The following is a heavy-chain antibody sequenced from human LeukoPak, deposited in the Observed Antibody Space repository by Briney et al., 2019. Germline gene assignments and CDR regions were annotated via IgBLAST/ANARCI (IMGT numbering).Heavy chain of an antibody. Sequence: PSETLSLTCAVYGGSFSGYYWSWIRQPPGKGLEWIGEINHSGSTNYNPSLKSRVTISVDTSKHQFSLKLSSVTAADTAVYYCARSCYDSSGFDAFDIWGQGTMVTVSS. V-gene: IGHV4-34*01. CDR1: GGSFSGYY. D-gene: IGHD3-22*01. CDR3: ARSCYDSSGFDAFDI. CDR2: INHSGST. J-gene: IGHJ3*02.